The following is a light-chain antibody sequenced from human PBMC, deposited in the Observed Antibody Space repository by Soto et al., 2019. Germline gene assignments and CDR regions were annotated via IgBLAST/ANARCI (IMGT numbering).Light chain of an antibody. CDR3: QSYDSSLSGRYV. CDR1: SSNIGAGYD. J-gene: IGLJ1*01. V-gene: IGLV1-40*01. CDR2: GNS. Sequence: QSALTQPPSVSGAPGQRGTISCTGSSSNIGAGYDVHWYQQLPGTAPKLLIYGNSNRPSGVPDRFSGSKSGTSASLAITGLQAEDEADYYCQSYDSSLSGRYVFGTGTKVTVL.